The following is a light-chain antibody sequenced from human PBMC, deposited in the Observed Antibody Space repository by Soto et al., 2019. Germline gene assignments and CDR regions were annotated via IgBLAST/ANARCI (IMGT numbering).Light chain of an antibody. CDR2: DAS. Sequence: EIVLAQSPATLSLSPGERATLSCRASQSVSTYLAWYQQKPGQAPRLLIYDASNRATGIPARFSGSGSGTDFTLTISSLEPEDFAVYYCQQRSNWPLTFRGGTKVHSK. CDR1: QSVSTY. J-gene: IGKJ4*01. V-gene: IGKV3-11*01. CDR3: QQRSNWPLT.